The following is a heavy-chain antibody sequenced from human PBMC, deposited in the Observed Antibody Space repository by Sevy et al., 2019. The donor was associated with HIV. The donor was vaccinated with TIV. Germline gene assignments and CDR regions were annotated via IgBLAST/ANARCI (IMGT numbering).Heavy chain of an antibody. Sequence: GGSLRLSCAASGFTFSKYSMSWVRQPPGKGLEWVSTLSFGCGEINHADSVKGRFTISRVNSENSLYLQMNNLRAEDTAVYYCAREGCTKPHDYWGQGTLVTVSS. CDR1: GFTFSKYS. CDR3: AREGCTKPHDY. CDR2: LSFGCGEI. J-gene: IGHJ4*02. D-gene: IGHD2-8*01. V-gene: IGHV3-23*01.